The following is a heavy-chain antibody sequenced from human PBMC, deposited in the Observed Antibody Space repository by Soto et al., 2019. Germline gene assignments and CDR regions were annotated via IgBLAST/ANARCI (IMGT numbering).Heavy chain of an antibody. CDR3: ARESSLVGYYYGMDV. CDR1: GFTFSSYA. CDR2: ISYDGSNK. V-gene: IGHV3-30-3*01. D-gene: IGHD6-6*01. J-gene: IGHJ6*02. Sequence: QVQLVESGGGVVQPGRSLRLSCAASGFTFSSYAMHWVRQAPGKGLEWVAVISYDGSNKYYAASVKGRFTISRDNSKNTLYLQMNSLRAEDTAVEYCARESSLVGYYYGMDVWGQGTTVTVSS.